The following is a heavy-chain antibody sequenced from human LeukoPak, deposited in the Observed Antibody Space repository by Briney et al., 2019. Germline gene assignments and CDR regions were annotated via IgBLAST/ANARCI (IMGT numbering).Heavy chain of an antibody. J-gene: IGHJ4*02. CDR1: GFTFSSDA. Sequence: GGSLRLSCAASGFTFSSDAMSWVRQAPGKGLEWVSAISGSGGSTYYADSVKGRFTISRDNSKNTLYLQMNSLRAEDTTVYYCAKRPPGGSYTDYWGQGTLVTVSS. D-gene: IGHD1-26*01. CDR3: AKRPPGGSYTDY. V-gene: IGHV3-23*01. CDR2: ISGSGGST.